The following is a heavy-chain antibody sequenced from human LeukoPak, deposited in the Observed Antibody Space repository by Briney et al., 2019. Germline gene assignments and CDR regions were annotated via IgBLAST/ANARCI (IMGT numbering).Heavy chain of an antibody. V-gene: IGHV4-59*12. CDR1: AGSISSYY. D-gene: IGHD1-26*01. Sequence: SETLSLTCTVSAGSISSYYWSWIRQPPGKGLEWIGYLHYSGSSNYNPALKNRVTISVDTSNHHFSLKLSSVTAADTAVYYCARGQREWELPPLDYWGQGTLVTVSS. CDR2: LHYSGSS. CDR3: ARGQREWELPPLDY. J-gene: IGHJ4*02.